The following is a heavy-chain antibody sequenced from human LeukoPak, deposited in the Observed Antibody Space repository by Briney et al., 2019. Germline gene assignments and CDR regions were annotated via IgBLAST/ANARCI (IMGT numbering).Heavy chain of an antibody. J-gene: IGHJ4*02. CDR2: IKQDVSDI. D-gene: IGHD4-17*01. Sequence: GGSLRLSCAASEFTFSNYWMSWVRQAPGKGLEWVANIKQDVSDIYYVHSVKGRFTISRDNAKNSLYLQMNSLRVEDTAVYYCARGLFGDYSAFDYWGQGTLVTVSS. V-gene: IGHV3-7*01. CDR3: ARGLFGDYSAFDY. CDR1: EFTFSNYW.